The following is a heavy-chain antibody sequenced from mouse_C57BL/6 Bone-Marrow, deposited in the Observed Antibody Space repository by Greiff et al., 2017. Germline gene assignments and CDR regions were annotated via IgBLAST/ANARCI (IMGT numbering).Heavy chain of an antibody. J-gene: IGHJ3*01. CDR2: INPSSGYP. CDR3: ARRRSYWFAY. CDR1: GYTFPSYT. D-gene: IGHD2-12*01. Sequence: VHLVESGAELARPGASVKMSCKASGYTFPSYTMHWVNQRPGQGLEWIGYINPSSGYPKSNQKCKDKATWTADKASSTAYMQLSSLTSEDSAVYYCARRRSYWFAYWGQGTLVTVSA. V-gene: IGHV1-4*01.